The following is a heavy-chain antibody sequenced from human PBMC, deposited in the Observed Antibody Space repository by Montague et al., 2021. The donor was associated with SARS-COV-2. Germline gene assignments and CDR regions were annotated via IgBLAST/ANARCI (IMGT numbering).Heavy chain of an antibody. CDR1: GFSLSTSGVG. CDR2: IYWDDDK. Sequence: PALVKPTQTLTLTCTFSGFSLSTSGVGVGWIRQPPGKALEWLALIYWDDDKRYSPSLKSRLTITKDTSKNRVVLTITNMDPVDTATYYCAHRRPGSGSYYFDYWGQGTLVTVSS. CDR3: AHRRPGSGSYYFDY. J-gene: IGHJ4*02. D-gene: IGHD3-10*01. V-gene: IGHV2-5*02.